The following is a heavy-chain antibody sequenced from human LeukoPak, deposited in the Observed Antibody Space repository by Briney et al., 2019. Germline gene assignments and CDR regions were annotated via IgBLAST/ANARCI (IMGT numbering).Heavy chain of an antibody. V-gene: IGHV3-21*01. D-gene: IGHD6-13*01. CDR3: ARSLSSSWHYFDF. CDR1: GFTFNSYA. Sequence: PGGSLRLSCAASGFTFNSYAMNWVRQAPGKGLEWVSSISVSSSDIYYADSMKGRFTISRDNAKNSLYLQMNGLRAEDTAVYYCARSLSSSWHYFDFWGQGTLVTVSS. J-gene: IGHJ4*02. CDR2: ISVSSSDI.